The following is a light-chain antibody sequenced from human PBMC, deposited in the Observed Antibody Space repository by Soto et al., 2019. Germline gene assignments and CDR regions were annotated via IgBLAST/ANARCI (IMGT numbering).Light chain of an antibody. CDR3: CSYAGNSLYV. Sequence: ALTQPASVSGSPGQSITISCTGTSSDVGSYNLVSWYQQHPGKAPKLMIYVGSKRPSGVSNRFSGSKSGNTASLTISGLQAEDEADYYCCSYAGNSLYVFGTGTKVTVL. V-gene: IGLV2-23*01. CDR1: SSDVGSYNL. J-gene: IGLJ1*01. CDR2: VGS.